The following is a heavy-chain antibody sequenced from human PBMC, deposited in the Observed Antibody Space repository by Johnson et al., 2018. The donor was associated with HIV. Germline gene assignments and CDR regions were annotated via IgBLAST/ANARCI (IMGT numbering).Heavy chain of an antibody. D-gene: IGHD5-24*01. CDR2: IYSGGRT. J-gene: IGHJ3*02. Sequence: LLVESGGGVVPPGRSLRLSCAASGSTVSSNYMSWVRQAPGKGLEWVSVIYSGGRTYYAESVRGRFTIYRDNSKNSLYLQMHRLRPEATALYYCAAHRRDGYNRIQGPRAFDIWGQGTMVTVSS. CDR3: AAHRRDGYNRIQGPRAFDI. V-gene: IGHV3-66*01. CDR1: GSTVSSNY.